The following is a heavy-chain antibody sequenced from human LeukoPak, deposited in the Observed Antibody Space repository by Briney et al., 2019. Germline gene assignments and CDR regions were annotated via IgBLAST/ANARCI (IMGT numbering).Heavy chain of an antibody. J-gene: IGHJ4*02. CDR1: GFTFSSYA. CDR3: ARDGGDHGSGSYYAY. D-gene: IGHD3-10*01. Sequence: GGSLRLSCAASGFTFSSYAMNWVRQAPGKGLEWVSYISSSGSTIYYADSVKGRFTISRDNAKKSLYLQMDSLRAEDTAVYYCARDGGDHGSGSYYAYWGQGTLVTVSS. CDR2: ISSSGSTI. V-gene: IGHV3-48*03.